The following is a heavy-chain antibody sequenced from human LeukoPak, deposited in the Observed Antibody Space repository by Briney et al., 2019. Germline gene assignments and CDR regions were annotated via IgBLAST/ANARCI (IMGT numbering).Heavy chain of an antibody. CDR2: ISWNSGSI. CDR1: GFTFSSYG. CDR3: AKDSSITMVRGVTD. J-gene: IGHJ4*02. V-gene: IGHV3-9*01. Sequence: GGSLRLSCAASGFTFSSYGMSWVRQAPGKGLEWVSGISWNSGSIGYADSVKGRFTISRDNAKNSLYLQMNSLRAEDTALYYCAKDSSITMVRGVTDWGQGTLVTVSS. D-gene: IGHD3-10*01.